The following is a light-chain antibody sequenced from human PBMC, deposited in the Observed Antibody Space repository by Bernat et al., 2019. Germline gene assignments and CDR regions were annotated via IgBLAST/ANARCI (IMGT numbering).Light chain of an antibody. CDR2: KAS. Sequence: DIQMTQSPSTLSASVGDRVTITCRASQSISSWLAWYQQKPGKAPKLLIYKASCLESGVPSRFSGSGSGTEFTLTISSLQPDDFATYYCQQYNSYSPYTFGQGTKLEI. CDR1: QSISSW. V-gene: IGKV1-5*03. CDR3: QQYNSYSPYT. J-gene: IGKJ2*01.